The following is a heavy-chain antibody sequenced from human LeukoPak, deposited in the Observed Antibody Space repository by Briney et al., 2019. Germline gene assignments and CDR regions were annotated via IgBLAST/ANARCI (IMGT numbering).Heavy chain of an antibody. CDR3: ARDSRPYSSSWHAFDI. CDR1: GFTFSNYA. D-gene: IGHD6-13*01. J-gene: IGHJ3*02. V-gene: IGHV3-30*04. CDR2: ISYDGHNQ. Sequence: GSLRLSCAAFGFTFSNYAMYWVRQAPGKGLEWVAIISYDGHNQYYGDSVKGRFTISRDNSKSTLYLQMNSLRPEDTAVYYCARDSRPYSSSWHAFDIWGQGTMVTVPS.